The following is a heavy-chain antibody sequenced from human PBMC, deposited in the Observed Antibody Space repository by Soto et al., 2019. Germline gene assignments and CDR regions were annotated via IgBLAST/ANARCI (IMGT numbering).Heavy chain of an antibody. CDR2: IYPGDSDT. D-gene: IGHD3-22*01. V-gene: IGHV5-51*01. Sequence: RGESLKISCKGSGYSVTSYWIGWVRQMPGKGLEWMGIIYPGDSDTRYSPSFQGQVTISADKSISTAYLQWSSLKASDTAMYYCARRDYYDSSGYFPGHAFAIPAQRTIVTVSS. J-gene: IGHJ3*02. CDR3: ARRDYYDSSGYFPGHAFAI. CDR1: GYSVTSYW.